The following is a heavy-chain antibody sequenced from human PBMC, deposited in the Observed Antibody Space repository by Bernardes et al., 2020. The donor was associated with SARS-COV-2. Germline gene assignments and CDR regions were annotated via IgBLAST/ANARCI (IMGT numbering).Heavy chain of an antibody. CDR3: AGSSCGADCYIGGLRSWDYGMDV. CDR1: GGSISNSGYY. Sequence: ETLSLTCTVSGGSISNSGYYWGWLRQPPGKGLEWIGSFYSSGNTYYNPSLQSRLSKSIDTSRNQFSLRLSSVTAADTAVYYCAGSSCGADCYIGGLRSWDYGMDVWGQGTTVTVSS. CDR2: FYSSGNT. D-gene: IGHD2-21*02. V-gene: IGHV4-39*01. J-gene: IGHJ6*02.